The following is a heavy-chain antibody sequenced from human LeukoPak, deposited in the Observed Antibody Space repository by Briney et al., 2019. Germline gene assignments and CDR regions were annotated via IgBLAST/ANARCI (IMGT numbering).Heavy chain of an antibody. D-gene: IGHD3-10*01. CDR3: ALGLGSGSYFDY. Sequence: GGSLRLSCAASGFTFSSYWMHWVRQAPGKGLVWVSRINSDGSSTSYADSVKGRFTISRDNAKNTLYLQMNSLRAEDTAVYYCALGLGSGSYFDYWGQGTLVTVSS. J-gene: IGHJ4*02. V-gene: IGHV3-74*01. CDR2: INSDGSST. CDR1: GFTFSSYW.